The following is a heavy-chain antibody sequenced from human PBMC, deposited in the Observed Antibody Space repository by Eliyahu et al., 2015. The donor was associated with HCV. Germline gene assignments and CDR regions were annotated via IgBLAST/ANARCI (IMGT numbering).Heavy chain of an antibody. D-gene: IGHD2-21*01. CDR2: IYGGHIT. CDR1: GFTVGSNY. J-gene: IGHJ4*02. V-gene: IGHV3-66*02. CDR3: TGGPDGDPDY. Sequence: EVQLVESGGGLVQPGGSLRLSCAASGFTVGSNYMSWVRQAPGKGLAWLSVIYGGHITEYADSVKGRFTISRDNSTNTVYLQMNDLRPEDTAVYFCTGGPDGDPDYWGQGTLVTVSS.